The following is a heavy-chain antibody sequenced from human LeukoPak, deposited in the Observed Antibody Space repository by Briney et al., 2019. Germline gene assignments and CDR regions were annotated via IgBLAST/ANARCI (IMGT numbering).Heavy chain of an antibody. V-gene: IGHV3-7*01. J-gene: IGHJ4*02. Sequence: GGSLRLSCAASGFTFSNYWMSWVRQAPGKGLEWVANINQHGSENYYVDSVRGRFTISRDNAQNSPYLLMNSLRAEDTAVYYCARATYYDSSGYWGYYFDYWGQGTLVTVSS. CDR2: INQHGSEN. D-gene: IGHD3-22*01. CDR3: ARATYYDSSGYWGYYFDY. CDR1: GFTFSNYW.